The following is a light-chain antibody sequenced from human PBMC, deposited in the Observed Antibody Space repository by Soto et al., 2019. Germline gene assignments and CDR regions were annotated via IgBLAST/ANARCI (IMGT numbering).Light chain of an antibody. CDR2: KAS. CDR1: ESISSW. V-gene: IGKV1-5*03. CDR3: QQYSGYHFT. Sequence: DIQMTQSPSTLSASVGDRVTITCWASESISSWLAWYKQKPGKAPKLLIYKASSLESGVPSRFSGSGSGTEFTLTISSLQPDDYATYFCQQYSGYHFTFGPGTKVDIK. J-gene: IGKJ3*01.